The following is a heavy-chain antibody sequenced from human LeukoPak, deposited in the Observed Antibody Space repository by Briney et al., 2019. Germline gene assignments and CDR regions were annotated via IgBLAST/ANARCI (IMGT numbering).Heavy chain of an antibody. CDR3: ARWETDY. J-gene: IGHJ4*02. CDR1: GFTFSSYG. CDR2: IWYDGSNK. D-gene: IGHD1-26*01. Sequence: GRSLRLSRAASGFTFSSYGMHWVRQAPGKGLEWVAVIWYDGSNKYYADSVKGRFTISRGNSKNTLYLQMNSLRAEDTAVYYCARWETDYWGQGTLVTVSS. V-gene: IGHV3-33*01.